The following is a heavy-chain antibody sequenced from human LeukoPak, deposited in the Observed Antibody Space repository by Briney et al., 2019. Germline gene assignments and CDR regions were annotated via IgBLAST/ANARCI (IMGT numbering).Heavy chain of an antibody. D-gene: IGHD3-22*01. Sequence: GGSLRLSCAASGFTFSSYAMHWVRQAPGKGLEWVAVISYDGSNKYYADSVKGRFTISRDNSKNTLYLQMNSLRAEDTAVYYCAKDQGSYYYDTSGYPDYWGQGTLVTVSS. CDR2: ISYDGSNK. J-gene: IGHJ4*02. CDR3: AKDQGSYYYDTSGYPDY. CDR1: GFTFSSYA. V-gene: IGHV3-30-3*01.